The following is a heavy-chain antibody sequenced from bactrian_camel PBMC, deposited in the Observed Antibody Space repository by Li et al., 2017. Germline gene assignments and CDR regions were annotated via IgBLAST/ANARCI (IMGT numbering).Heavy chain of an antibody. CDR3: PAESVFDSDYDVSCQDRREFGY. CDR2: YTLYTGTSKT. CDR1: GYVFLSGRPNHC. Sequence: QVQLVESGGGSVQAGGSLKLSCTHSGYVFLSGRPNHCMGWFRQPSGKEREAIVFAYTLYTGTSKTFYADSVKGRFTISQDNTKNTVYLQMDSLKPEDTAVYYCPAESVFDSDYDVSCQDRREFGYWGQGTQVTVS. D-gene: IGHD4*01. V-gene: IGHV3S53*01. J-gene: IGHJ6*01.